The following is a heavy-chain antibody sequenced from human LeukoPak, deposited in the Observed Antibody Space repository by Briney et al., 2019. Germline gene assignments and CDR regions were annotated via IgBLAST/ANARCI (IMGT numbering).Heavy chain of an antibody. D-gene: IGHD2-2*01. CDR3: AREVVVPAAARHYYYYYYMDV. CDR1: GFTFSSYA. Sequence: GGSLRLSCAASGFTFSSYAMSWVRQAPGKGLEWVSSISSSSSYIYYADSVKGRFTISRDNAKNSLYLQMNSLRAEDTAVYYCAREVVVPAAARHYYYYYYMDVWGKGTTVTVSS. CDR2: ISSSSSYI. J-gene: IGHJ6*03. V-gene: IGHV3-21*01.